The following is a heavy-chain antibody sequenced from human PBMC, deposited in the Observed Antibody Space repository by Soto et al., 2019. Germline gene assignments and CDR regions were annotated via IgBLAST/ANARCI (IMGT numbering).Heavy chain of an antibody. J-gene: IGHJ3*02. V-gene: IGHV4-59*01. D-gene: IGHD5-12*01. CDR2: IYYSGST. Sequence: SETLSLTCTVSGGSISSYYWSWILQPPGKGLEWIGYIYYSGSTNYNPSLKSRVTISVDTSKNQFSLKLSSVTAADTAVYYCARDRKRRDGYNLRGAFDIWGQGTMVTVSS. CDR3: ARDRKRRDGYNLRGAFDI. CDR1: GGSISSYY.